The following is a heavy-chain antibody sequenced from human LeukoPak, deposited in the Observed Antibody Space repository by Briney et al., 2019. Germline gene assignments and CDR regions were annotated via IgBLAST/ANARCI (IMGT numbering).Heavy chain of an antibody. CDR2: IYSDGSST. Sequence: GGSLRLSCPASGFSLSSYWMQWVRPPAGKGRVWVSRIYSDGSSTRYADSVKGRLTISRDNAKITLYLQINSLRAEGTAVYYSARGGYCSGGTCYHRGNQATVDWFDSWGQGTLVTVSS. V-gene: IGHV3-74*01. CDR3: ARGGYCSGGTCYHRGNQATVDWFDS. J-gene: IGHJ5*01. CDR1: GFSLSSYW. D-gene: IGHD2-15*01.